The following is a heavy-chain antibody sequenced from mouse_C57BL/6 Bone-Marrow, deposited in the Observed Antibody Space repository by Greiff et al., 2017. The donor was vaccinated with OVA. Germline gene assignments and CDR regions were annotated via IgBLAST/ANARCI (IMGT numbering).Heavy chain of an antibody. CDR1: CYTFTSYW. J-gene: IGHJ2*01. CDR2: IYPGSGST. V-gene: IGHV1-55*01. CDR3: ARWGNYYFDY. Sequence: VQLQQPGAELVKPGASVKMSCKASCYTFTSYWITWLKQRPGQGLEWIGDIYPGSGSTNYNEKFKSKATLTVDTSSSTAYMQLSSLTSEDSAVYYCARWGNYYFDYWGQGTTLTVSS.